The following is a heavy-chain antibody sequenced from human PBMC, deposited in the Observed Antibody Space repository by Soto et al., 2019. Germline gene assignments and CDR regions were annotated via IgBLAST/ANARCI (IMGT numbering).Heavy chain of an antibody. D-gene: IGHD1-26*01. CDR1: GYTFTNYA. CDR3: ARFPQTAIVGAAYFDY. J-gene: IGHJ4*02. Sequence: ASVKVSCKASGYTFTNYAMHWVRQAPGQRLEWMGWINAGNGNTKYSQKFQGRVTITRDTSASTAYMELSSLRSEDTAVYYCARFPQTAIVGAAYFDYWGQGTLVTVSS. V-gene: IGHV1-3*01. CDR2: INAGNGNT.